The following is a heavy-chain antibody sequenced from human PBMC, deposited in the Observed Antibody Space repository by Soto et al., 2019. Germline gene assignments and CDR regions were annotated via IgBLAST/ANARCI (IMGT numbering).Heavy chain of an antibody. D-gene: IGHD2-2*01. CDR3: AREGKVVPAAIEYYYYGMDV. CDR2: ISAYNGNT. CDR1: GYTFTSYG. J-gene: IGHJ6*02. Sequence: ASVKGSCKASGYTFTSYGISCVRQAPGQGLEWMGWISAYNGNTNYAQKLQGRVTMTTDTSTSTAYMELRSLRSDDTAVYYCAREGKVVPAAIEYYYYGMDVWGQGPTVTVSS. V-gene: IGHV1-18*04.